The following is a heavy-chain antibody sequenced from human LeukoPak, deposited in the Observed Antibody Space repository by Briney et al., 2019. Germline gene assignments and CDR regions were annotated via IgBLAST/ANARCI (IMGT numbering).Heavy chain of an antibody. CDR1: GFTFSSYW. J-gene: IGHJ4*02. D-gene: IGHD6-13*01. V-gene: IGHV3-7*01. CDR2: IKQDGSEK. CDR3: ASTGIAAPSDY. Sequence: GGSLRLSCAASGFTFSSYWISWVRQAPGKGLEWVANIKQDGSEKYYVDSVKGRFTISRDNAKNSLYLQMNSLRAEDTAVYYCASTGIAAPSDYWGQGTLVTVSS.